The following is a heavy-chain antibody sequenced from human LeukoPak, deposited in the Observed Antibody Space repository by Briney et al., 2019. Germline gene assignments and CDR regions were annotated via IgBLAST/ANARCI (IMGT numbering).Heavy chain of an antibody. CDR1: GYTVTSYD. CDR3: ARFAYYDFWSGYRNDY. CDR2: MNPNSGNT. D-gene: IGHD3-3*01. V-gene: IGHV1-8*01. J-gene: IGHJ4*02. Sequence: ASVKVSCKASGYTVTSYDINWVRQATGQGLEWMGWMNPNSGNTGYAQKFQGRVTMTRNTSISTAYMELSSLRSEDTAVYYCARFAYYDFWSGYRNDYWGQGTLVTVSS.